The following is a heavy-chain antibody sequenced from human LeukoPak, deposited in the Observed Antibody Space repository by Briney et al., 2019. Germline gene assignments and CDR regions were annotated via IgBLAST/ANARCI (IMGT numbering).Heavy chain of an antibody. CDR1: GYSFASYW. CDR3: ARQADYGGNSRFDY. CDR2: IYPGDSDS. J-gene: IGHJ4*02. D-gene: IGHD4-23*01. V-gene: IGHV5-51*01. Sequence: GESLKISFKGSGYSFASYWIGWVRQMPGKGLELMGIIYPGDSDSRYSPSFQGQVTISADKSTSTAYLQWSSLKASDTAIYYCARQADYGGNSRFDYWGQGTLVTVSS.